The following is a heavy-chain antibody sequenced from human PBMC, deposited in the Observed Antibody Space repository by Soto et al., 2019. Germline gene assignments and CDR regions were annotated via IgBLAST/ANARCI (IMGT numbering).Heavy chain of an antibody. V-gene: IGHV3-23*01. J-gene: IGHJ4*02. Sequence: GGCLRLSCAASGFTFSSYAVGWVRQSPGGGLEWVSAISGSGGNTYYPDSVKGRFTISRDNSESTLYLQMNSLRAEDTALYYCAKVPNSGSYSYFDSRALGTLLTVSS. D-gene: IGHD1-26*01. CDR2: ISGSGGNT. CDR3: AKVPNSGSYSYFDS. CDR1: GFTFSSYA.